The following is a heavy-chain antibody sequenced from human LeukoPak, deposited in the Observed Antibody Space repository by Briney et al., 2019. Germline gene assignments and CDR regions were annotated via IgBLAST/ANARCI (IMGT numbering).Heavy chain of an antibody. Sequence: PGRSLRLSCAASGFTFSSYAMHWVRQAPGKGLEWVAIISHDGSNKYYADSVKGLFTISRDNSKNTLYLQMNSLRAEDTAVYYCARKNADYDFWSGLSYFDYWGQGTLVTVSS. D-gene: IGHD3-3*01. CDR1: GFTFSSYA. V-gene: IGHV3-30*04. CDR3: ARKNADYDFWSGLSYFDY. J-gene: IGHJ4*02. CDR2: ISHDGSNK.